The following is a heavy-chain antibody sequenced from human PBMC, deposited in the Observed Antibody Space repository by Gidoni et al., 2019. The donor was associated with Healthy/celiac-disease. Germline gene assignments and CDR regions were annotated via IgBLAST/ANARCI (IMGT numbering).Heavy chain of an antibody. CDR1: GFTFRGSG. CDR3: TRPPYYYYGMDV. V-gene: IGHV3-73*01. CDR2: SRSKANSYAT. J-gene: IGHJ6*02. Sequence: EVQLLGSGGGLVRPVWSLNLTWSASGFTFRGSGMHWVRQASVEGREWVGRSRSKANSYATAYAASVKGRFTISRDDSKNTAYLQMNSLKAEDTAVYYCTRPPYYYYGMDVLGQGTTVTVSS.